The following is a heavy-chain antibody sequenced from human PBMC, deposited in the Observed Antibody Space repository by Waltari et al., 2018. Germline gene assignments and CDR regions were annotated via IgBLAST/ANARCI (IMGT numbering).Heavy chain of an antibody. CDR3: ARERERGPGRGGDP. V-gene: IGHV4-4*07. J-gene: IGHJ5*02. Sequence: QVQLQESGPGLVKPSETLSLTCTVSGGSLGGYYWNWIRQPAGKGLEGIGRVYTSGSTNYNPSLKSRVTMSVDTSKNQFSRKRSAVTAADTAGEGGARERERGPGRGGDPGGQG. CDR1: GGSLGGYY. D-gene: IGHD1-26*01. CDR2: VYTSGST.